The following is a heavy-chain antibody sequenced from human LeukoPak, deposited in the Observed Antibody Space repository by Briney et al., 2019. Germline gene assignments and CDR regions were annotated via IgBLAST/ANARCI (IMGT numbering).Heavy chain of an antibody. CDR3: ARGEIVVVIGDDAFDI. J-gene: IGHJ3*02. CDR1: GGTFSSYA. D-gene: IGHD3-22*01. V-gene: IGHV1-69*04. Sequence: SVKVSCKASGGTFSSYAISWGRQAPGQGLEWMGRIIPILGIANYAQKFQGRVTITADKSTSTAYMELSSLRSEDTAVYYCARGEIVVVIGDDAFDIWGQGTMVTVSS. CDR2: IIPILGIA.